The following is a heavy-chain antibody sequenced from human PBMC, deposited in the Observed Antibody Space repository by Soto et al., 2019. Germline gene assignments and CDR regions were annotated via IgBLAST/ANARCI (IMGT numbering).Heavy chain of an antibody. CDR1: GYTFTSQW. D-gene: IGHD1-1*01. V-gene: IGHV5-10-1*01. J-gene: IGHJ4*02. Sequence: PGESLKISCKGSGYTFTSQWITWVRQMPGKGLEWMGRIDPSDSATNYNPSFQGHVTISADRSITTAYLQWSSLKASDTAIYYCARQVQMSTIDYWGQGTLVTVSS. CDR2: IDPSDSAT. CDR3: ARQVQMSTIDY.